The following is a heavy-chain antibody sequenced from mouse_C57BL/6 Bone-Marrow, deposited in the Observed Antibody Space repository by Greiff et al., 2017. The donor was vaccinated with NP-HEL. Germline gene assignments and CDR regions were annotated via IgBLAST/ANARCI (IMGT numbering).Heavy chain of an antibody. CDR3: ARKGGGSSSYYAMDY. V-gene: IGHV2-2*01. CDR2: IWSGGST. J-gene: IGHJ4*01. Sequence: VQLKQSGPGLVQPSQSLSITCTVSGFSLTSYGVHWVRQSPGKGLEWLGVIWSGGSTDYNAPFISRLSISKDNSKSQVFFKMNSLQEDDTAIYYCARKGGGSSSYYAMDYWGQGTSVTFSS. D-gene: IGHD1-1*01. CDR1: GFSLTSYG.